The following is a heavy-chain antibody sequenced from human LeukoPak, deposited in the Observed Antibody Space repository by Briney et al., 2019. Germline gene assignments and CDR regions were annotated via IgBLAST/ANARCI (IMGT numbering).Heavy chain of an antibody. D-gene: IGHD3-10*01. Sequence: GASVKVSCKASGGTFSNYVINWVRQAPGQGLEWMGGIIPIFATADYAQTFQGRVTITADESTSTAYMELSSLRSEDTAVYYCAVGVRGSGSYQIWGHAFDIWGQGTMVTVSS. CDR2: IIPIFATA. J-gene: IGHJ3*02. V-gene: IGHV1-69*13. CDR1: GGTFSNYV. CDR3: AVGVRGSGSYQIWGHAFDI.